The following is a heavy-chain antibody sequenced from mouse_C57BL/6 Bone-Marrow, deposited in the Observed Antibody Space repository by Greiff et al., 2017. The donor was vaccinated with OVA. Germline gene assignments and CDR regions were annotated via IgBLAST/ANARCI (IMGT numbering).Heavy chain of an antibody. V-gene: IGHV1-55*01. J-gene: IGHJ1*03. D-gene: IGHD1-1*01. CDR1: GYTFTSYW. CDR2: IYPGSGST. CDR3: ASYYYGSSYRYWYFDV. Sequence: VQLQESGAELVKPGASVKMSCKASGYTFTSYWITWVKQRPGQGLEWIGDIYPGSGSTNYNEKFKSKATLTVDTSSSTAYMQLSSLTSEDSAVYYCASYYYGSSYRYWYFDVWGTGTTVTVSS.